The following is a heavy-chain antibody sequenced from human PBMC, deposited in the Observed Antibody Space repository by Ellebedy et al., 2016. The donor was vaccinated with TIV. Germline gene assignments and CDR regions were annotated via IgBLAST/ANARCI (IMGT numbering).Heavy chain of an antibody. CDR2: IIPIFGTA. D-gene: IGHD2-15*01. CDR3: ARDPLPCSGGSCYHPGEGPPGDYYGMDV. CDR1: GGTFSSYA. V-gene: IGHV1-69*13. J-gene: IGHJ6*02. Sequence: AASVKVSCKAFGGTFSSYAISWVRQAPGQGLEWMGGIIPIFGTANYAQKFQGRVTITADESTSTAYMELSSLRSEDTAVYYCARDPLPCSGGSCYHPGEGPPGDYYGMDVWGQGTTVTVSS.